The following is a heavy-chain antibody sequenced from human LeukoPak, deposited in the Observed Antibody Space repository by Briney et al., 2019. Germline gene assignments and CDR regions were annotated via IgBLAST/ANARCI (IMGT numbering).Heavy chain of an antibody. CDR2: INPNSGGT. J-gene: IGHJ4*02. CDR3: ASGYCSSTSCGIDY. Sequence: GASVKVSCKASRYTFTGNYMHWVRQAPGQGLEWMGWINPNSGGTNYAQKFQGRVTMTRDTSISTAYMELSRLRYDDTAVYYCASGYCSSTSCGIDYWGQGTLVTVSS. CDR1: RYTFTGNY. D-gene: IGHD2-2*01. V-gene: IGHV1-2*02.